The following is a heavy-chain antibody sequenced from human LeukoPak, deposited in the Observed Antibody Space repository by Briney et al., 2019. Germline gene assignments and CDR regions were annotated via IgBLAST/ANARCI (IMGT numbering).Heavy chain of an antibody. V-gene: IGHV3-7*01. CDR1: GFTFSSYW. D-gene: IGHD6-19*01. Sequence: QPGGSLRLSCAASGFTFSSYWMSWVRQAPGKGLEWVANIKQDGSEKYYVDSVKGQFAISRDNAKNSLYLQMNSLRAEDTAVYYCARSGWSKNYYYYYMDVWGKGTTVTVSS. CDR2: IKQDGSEK. CDR3: ARSGWSKNYYYYYMDV. J-gene: IGHJ6*03.